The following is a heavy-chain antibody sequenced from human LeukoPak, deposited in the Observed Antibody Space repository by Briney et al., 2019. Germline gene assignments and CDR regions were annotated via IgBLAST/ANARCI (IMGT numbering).Heavy chain of an antibody. D-gene: IGHD6-6*01. V-gene: IGHV4-59*01. J-gene: IGHJ4*02. CDR1: GGSICNYY. CDR2: IYYTGST. Sequence: SETLSVTCAESGGSICNYYWCWVRERPGERLGWGGYIYYTGSTNYHPPLTSRVNISVNTSKNQFSLNLTSVTAADTAVYYCARWGSIAVARFGYWGQGTLVTVSS. CDR3: ARWGSIAVARFGY.